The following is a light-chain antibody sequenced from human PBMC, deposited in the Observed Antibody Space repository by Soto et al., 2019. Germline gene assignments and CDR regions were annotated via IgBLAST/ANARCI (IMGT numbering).Light chain of an antibody. CDR3: MQGTHWPLT. V-gene: IGKV2-30*01. Sequence: VVMTQSPLSLPVTLGQPASISCSSTHSLVYADGNTYLQWFQQRPGQSQRRXIYKISNRDSGVQDRFSGSGSGTDFTLQISRVEAEDVGVYYCMQGTHWPLTFGQGTRLEIK. CDR1: HSLVYADGNTY. CDR2: KIS. J-gene: IGKJ5*01.